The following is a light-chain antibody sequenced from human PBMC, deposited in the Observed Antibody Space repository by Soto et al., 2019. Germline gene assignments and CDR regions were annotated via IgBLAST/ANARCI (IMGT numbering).Light chain of an antibody. CDR2: DAS. V-gene: IGKV3D-20*02. CDR3: QQRTSWPPGT. J-gene: IGKJ3*01. Sequence: EIVLTQSPGTLSLSPGKRATLSFRSSQSISSSYLAWYQQRPGHAPRLLIYDASHRATGIPARFSGSGSGTDFTLTISSLEPEDFAVYYCQQRTSWPPGTFGPGTKVDI. CDR1: QSISSSY.